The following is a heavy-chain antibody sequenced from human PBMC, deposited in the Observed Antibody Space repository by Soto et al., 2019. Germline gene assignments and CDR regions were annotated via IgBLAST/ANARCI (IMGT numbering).Heavy chain of an antibody. CDR1: GFSFSDYY. Sequence: GGSLRLACAASGFSFSDYYMSWIRQAPGKGLEWVSYISSSRSYTNYADSVKGRFTISRDNAKNSLYLQINSLRAEDTAVYYRVRDPGGNWFDPWGQGT. CDR2: ISSSRSYT. CDR3: VRDPGGNWFDP. D-gene: IGHD2-8*02. J-gene: IGHJ5*02. V-gene: IGHV3-11*05.